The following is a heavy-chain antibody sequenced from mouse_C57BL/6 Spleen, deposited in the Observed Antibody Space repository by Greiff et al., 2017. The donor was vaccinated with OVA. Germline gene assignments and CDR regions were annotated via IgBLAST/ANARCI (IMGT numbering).Heavy chain of an antibody. CDR2: ISYDGSN. J-gene: IGHJ4*01. D-gene: IGHD2-1*01. V-gene: IGHV3-6*01. CDR1: GYSITSGYY. CDR3: ARARDGTSMDY. Sequence: EVKLMESGPGLVKPSQSLSLTCSVTGYSITSGYYWNWIRQFPGNKLEWMGYISYDGSNNYNPSLKNRISITRDTSKNQFFLKLNSVTTEDTATYYCARARDGTSMDYWGQGTSVTVSS.